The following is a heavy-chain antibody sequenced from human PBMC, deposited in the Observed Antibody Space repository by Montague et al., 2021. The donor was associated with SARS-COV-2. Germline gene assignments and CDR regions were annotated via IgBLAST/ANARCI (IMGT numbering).Heavy chain of an antibody. CDR2: IDYSGST. V-gene: IGHV4-59*13. CDR3: ARELGYDSSGYYAYFDY. Sequence: SETLSLTCTVSGGSISRYYWSWIRQPPGKGLEWIGYIDYSGSTKYNPSLESRVTISVDTSKNQFSLKLNSVTAADTAVYYCARELGYDSSGYYAYFDYWGQGTLVTVSS. J-gene: IGHJ4*02. CDR1: GGSISRYY. D-gene: IGHD3-22*01.